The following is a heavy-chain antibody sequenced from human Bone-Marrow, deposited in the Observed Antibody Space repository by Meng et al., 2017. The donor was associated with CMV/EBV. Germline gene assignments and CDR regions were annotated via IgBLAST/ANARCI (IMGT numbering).Heavy chain of an antibody. Sequence: GESLKISCAASGFTFDDYTMHWVRQAPGKGLEWVSLISWDGGSTYYADSVKGRFTISRDNAKNSLYLQMNSLRAEDTALYYCAKDPGRVGAPVVDYWGQGTLVTVSS. D-gene: IGHD2-21*01. V-gene: IGHV3-43*01. CDR1: GFTFDDYT. CDR2: ISWDGGST. J-gene: IGHJ4*02. CDR3: AKDPGRVGAPVVDY.